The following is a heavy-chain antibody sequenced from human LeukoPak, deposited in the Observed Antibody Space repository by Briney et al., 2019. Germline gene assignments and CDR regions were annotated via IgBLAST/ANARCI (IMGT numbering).Heavy chain of an antibody. CDR1: GFTFTNYW. V-gene: IGHV3-7*05. Sequence: GGSLRLSCAASGFTFTNYWMSWVRQAPGEGLEWVANIKQDGGQKYYMDSVKGRFTISRDNAKNSVYLQMNSLRLEDTAVCFCARIGYSSSSLDYWGQGILVTVSS. CDR2: IKQDGGQK. D-gene: IGHD6-6*01. CDR3: ARIGYSSSSLDY. J-gene: IGHJ4*02.